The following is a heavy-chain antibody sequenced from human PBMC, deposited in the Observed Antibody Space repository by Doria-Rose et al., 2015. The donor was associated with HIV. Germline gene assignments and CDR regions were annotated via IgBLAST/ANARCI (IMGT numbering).Heavy chain of an antibody. CDR2: IFSDDER. V-gene: IGHV2-26*01. D-gene: IGHD6-13*01. J-gene: IGHJ4*02. CDR3: ARIKSSRWYHKYYFDF. CDR1: GVSLSSPGMG. Sequence: QVTLKESGPVPVKPTETLTLTCTVSGVSLSSPGMGVSWIRQPPVKALEWLANIFSDDERSYKTSLKSRLTISRGTSKSQVVLTMTDMDPVDTATYYCARIKSSRWYHKYYFDFWGQGTLVIVSA.